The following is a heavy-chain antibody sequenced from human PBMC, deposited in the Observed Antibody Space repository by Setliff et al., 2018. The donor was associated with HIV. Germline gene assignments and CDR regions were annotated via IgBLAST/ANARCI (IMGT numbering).Heavy chain of an antibody. D-gene: IGHD3-10*01. CDR1: NGSISSHY. CDR2: IYYSGGT. Sequence: SETLSLTCTVSNGSISSHYWSWIRQPPGKGLEWIGDIYYSGGTNYNPSLKSRVTISVDTSKNQFSLKLTSVTAADTAVYYCARSRGLLWFGDYYYYMDVWGKGTTVTVSS. CDR3: ARSRGLLWFGDYYYYMDV. V-gene: IGHV4-59*11. J-gene: IGHJ6*03.